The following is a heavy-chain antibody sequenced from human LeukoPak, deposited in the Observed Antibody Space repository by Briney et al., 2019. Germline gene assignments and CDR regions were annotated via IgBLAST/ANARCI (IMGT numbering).Heavy chain of an antibody. CDR2: IKQDGSEK. CDR3: ARDDEYCSSTSCYPNNWFDP. J-gene: IGHJ5*02. D-gene: IGHD2-2*01. Sequence: GGSLRLSCAASGFTFSSYWMSWVRQAPGKGLEWVANIKQDGSEKYYADSVKGRFTISRDNAKNSPYLQMNSLRAEDTAVYYCARDDEYCSSTSCYPNNWFDPWGQGTLVTVSS. V-gene: IGHV3-7*01. CDR1: GFTFSSYW.